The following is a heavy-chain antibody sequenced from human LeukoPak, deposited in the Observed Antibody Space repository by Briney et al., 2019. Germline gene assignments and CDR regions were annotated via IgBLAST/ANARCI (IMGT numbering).Heavy chain of an antibody. J-gene: IGHJ4*02. V-gene: IGHV3-23*01. CDR2: ISGSGGST. Sequence: PGGSLRLSCAASGFTFSSYAMSWVRQAPGKGLEWVSAISGSGGSTYYADSVKGRFTISRDNSKNTLYLQMNSLRAEDTAVYYCAKDLHDILTAGLDYWGQGTLVTVSS. D-gene: IGHD3-9*01. CDR1: GFTFSSYA. CDR3: AKDLHDILTAGLDY.